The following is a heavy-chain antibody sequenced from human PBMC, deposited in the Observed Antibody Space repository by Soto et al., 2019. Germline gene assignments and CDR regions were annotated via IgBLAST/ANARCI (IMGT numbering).Heavy chain of an antibody. Sequence: GGSLRLSCAASGFTFSSYAMSWVRQAPGKGLEWVSAISGSGGSTYYADSVKGRFTISRDNSKNTLYLQMNSLRAEDTAVYYCAKDPDYDILTGYYTEFDYWGQGTLVTVSS. D-gene: IGHD3-9*01. CDR1: GFTFSSYA. CDR3: AKDPDYDILTGYYTEFDY. J-gene: IGHJ4*02. CDR2: ISGSGGST. V-gene: IGHV3-23*01.